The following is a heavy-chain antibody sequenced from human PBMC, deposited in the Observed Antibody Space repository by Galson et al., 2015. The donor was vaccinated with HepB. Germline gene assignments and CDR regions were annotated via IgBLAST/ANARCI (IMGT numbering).Heavy chain of an antibody. CDR2: INPNSGGT. V-gene: IGHV1-2*02. Sequence: SVKVSCKASGYTFTGYYMHWVRQAPGQGLEWMGWINPNSGGTNYAQKFQGRVTMTRDTSISTAYMELSRLRSDDTAVYYCATSTAIVGAIGFDYWGQGTLVTVSS. J-gene: IGHJ4*02. D-gene: IGHD1-26*01. CDR3: ATSTAIVGAIGFDY. CDR1: GYTFTGYY.